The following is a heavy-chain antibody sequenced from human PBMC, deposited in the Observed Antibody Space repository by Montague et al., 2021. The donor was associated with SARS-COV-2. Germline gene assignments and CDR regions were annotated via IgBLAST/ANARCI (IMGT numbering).Heavy chain of an antibody. D-gene: IGHD3-10*01. V-gene: IGHV4-4*08. J-gene: IGHJ6*02. CDR3: SRDRPRSYYYDSGTYTWGGYGMDV. CDR2: IYYSGST. Sequence: SETLSLTCFVSGDSISNYSWSWIRQFPGTGLLWIGYIYYSGSTNYNPSLTSRVTISVDTSKNQVSLQLSSVTAADTAVYYCSRDRPRSYYYDSGTYTWGGYGMDVWGQGTTVTVSS. CDR1: GDSISNYS.